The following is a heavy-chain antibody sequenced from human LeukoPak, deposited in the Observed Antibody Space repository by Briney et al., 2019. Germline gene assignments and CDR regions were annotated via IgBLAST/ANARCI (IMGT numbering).Heavy chain of an antibody. J-gene: IGHJ4*02. CDR2: MNPNSGNT. CDR3: ARDGDWELPFDY. D-gene: IGHD1-26*01. V-gene: IGHV1-8*01. CDR1: GYTFTSYD. Sequence: ASVKVSCKASGYTFTSYDINWVRQATGQGLEWMGWMNPNSGNTGYAQKFQGRVTMTRNTSISTAYMELSSLRSEDTAVYYCARDGDWELPFDYWGQGTLVTVSS.